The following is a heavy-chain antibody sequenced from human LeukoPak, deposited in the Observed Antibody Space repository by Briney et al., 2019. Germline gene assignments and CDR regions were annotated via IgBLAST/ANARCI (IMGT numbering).Heavy chain of an antibody. V-gene: IGHV3-21*01. CDR3: ARLSVAEDFDY. CDR2: ISSSSSYI. D-gene: IGHD6-19*01. Sequence: GGSLRLSCAASGFTFGSYSMNWVRQAPGKGLEWVSSISSSSSYIYYADSVKGRFTISRDNAKNSLYLQMNSLRAEDTAVYCCARLSVAEDFDYWGQGTLVTVSS. J-gene: IGHJ4*02. CDR1: GFTFGSYS.